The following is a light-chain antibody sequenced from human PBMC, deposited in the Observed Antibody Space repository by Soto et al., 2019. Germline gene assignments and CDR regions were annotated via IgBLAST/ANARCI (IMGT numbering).Light chain of an antibody. J-gene: IGKJ1*01. CDR3: QQYNNWWT. CDR1: ESVRTS. Sequence: EIVLTQSPGTLSLSPGERATLSCRASESVRTSLAWYQHKPGRSPSLLIYGASTRATGLPARFSGSGSGTEFTLTISSLQSEDFAVYYCQQYNNWWTFGQGTKVDIK. CDR2: GAS. V-gene: IGKV3-15*01.